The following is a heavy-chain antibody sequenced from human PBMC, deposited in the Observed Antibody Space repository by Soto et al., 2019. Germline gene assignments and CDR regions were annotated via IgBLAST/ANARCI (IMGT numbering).Heavy chain of an antibody. CDR1: GFTFSSYA. CDR3: ARGFILTGSIDY. J-gene: IGHJ4*02. V-gene: IGHV3-30-3*01. CDR2: ISYDGSNK. D-gene: IGHD3-9*01. Sequence: QPGGSLRLSCAASGFTFSSYAMHWVRQAPGKGLEWVAVISYDGSNKYYADSVKGRFTISRDNSKNTLYLQMNSLRAEDTAVYYCARGFILTGSIDYWGQGTLVTVSS.